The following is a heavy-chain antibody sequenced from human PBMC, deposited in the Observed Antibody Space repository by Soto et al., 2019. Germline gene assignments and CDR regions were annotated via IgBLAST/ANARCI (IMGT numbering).Heavy chain of an antibody. D-gene: IGHD3-10*01. CDR2: VHYSGTT. J-gene: IGHJ4*02. CDR3: ARRWSGTDY. Sequence: SSETLSLTCTVSGGSIGNYYWNWIRQTPGKGLEWIGYVHYSGTTSYNPSLKSRVTISLDTSKNQFSLKLNSVTAAATAVYYCARRWSGTDYWGQGTLVTVSS. V-gene: IGHV4-59*12. CDR1: GGSIGNYY.